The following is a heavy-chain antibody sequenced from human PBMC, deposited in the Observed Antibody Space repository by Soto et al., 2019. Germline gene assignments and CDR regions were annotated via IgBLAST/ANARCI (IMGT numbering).Heavy chain of an antibody. J-gene: IGHJ4*02. V-gene: IGHV4-30-2*01. D-gene: IGHD4-17*01. CDR3: DSASTGVTTLDY. CDR2: IYHSGST. CDR1: GGSISSGGYS. Sequence: SETLSLTCAVSGGSISSGGYSWSWIRQPPGKDLEWIGYIYHSGSTYYNPSLKSRVTISVDRSKNQFSLKLSSVTAADTAVYYGDSASTGVTTLDYWGQGTLVTVSS.